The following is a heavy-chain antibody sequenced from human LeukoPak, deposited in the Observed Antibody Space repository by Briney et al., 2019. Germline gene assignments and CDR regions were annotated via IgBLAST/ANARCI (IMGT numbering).Heavy chain of an antibody. D-gene: IGHD4-11*01. Sequence: GRSLRLSCAASGFTFDDYAMHWVRQAPGKGLEWVSGISWNSGSIGYADSVKGRFTISRDNSKNTPYLQMNSLRAEDTAVYYCARVALRPIDYSNPEFDPWGQGTLVTVSS. J-gene: IGHJ5*02. V-gene: IGHV3-9*01. CDR3: ARVALRPIDYSNPEFDP. CDR1: GFTFDDYA. CDR2: ISWNSGSI.